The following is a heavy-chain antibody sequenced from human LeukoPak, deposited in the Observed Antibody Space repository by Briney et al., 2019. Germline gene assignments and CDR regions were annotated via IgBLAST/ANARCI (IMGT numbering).Heavy chain of an antibody. CDR3: AKDIDYYDSSGGDPFDY. D-gene: IGHD3-22*01. V-gene: IGHV3-23*01. J-gene: IGHJ4*02. CDR1: GFTFSSYA. CDR2: ISGSGGST. Sequence: GGSLRLSCAASGFTFSSYAMSWVRQAPGKGLEWVSAISGSGGSTYYGDSVKGRFTISRDNSKNTLYLQMNSLGAEDTAVYYCAKDIDYYDSSGGDPFDYWGQGTLVTVSS.